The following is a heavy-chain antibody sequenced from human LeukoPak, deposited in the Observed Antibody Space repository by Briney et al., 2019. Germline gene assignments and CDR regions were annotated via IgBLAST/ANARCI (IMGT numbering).Heavy chain of an antibody. Sequence: SETLSLTCTVSGGSISSSSYYWGWIRQPPGKGLEWIGNIYSSGTAYYNPSLKSRVTISVDTSKSQYSLNLSSVTAADTAVYYCARQGRRYTYGYWGQGTLVTVSS. CDR3: ARQGRRYTYGY. D-gene: IGHD5-18*01. CDR2: IYSSGTA. CDR1: GGSISSSSYY. V-gene: IGHV4-39*01. J-gene: IGHJ4*02.